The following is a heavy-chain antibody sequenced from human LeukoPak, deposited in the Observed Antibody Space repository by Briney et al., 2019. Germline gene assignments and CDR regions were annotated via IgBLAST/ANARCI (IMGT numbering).Heavy chain of an antibody. Sequence: GGSLRHSCAASGFTFSSHAMSWVRPAPGKGLAWVSAISGSGGSTYYADSVKGRFTLSRDNSKNTLYLQMNSLRAEDTAVYYCAKDFPITYYYDSSGYNWGQGTLVTVSS. J-gene: IGHJ4*02. D-gene: IGHD3-22*01. CDR3: AKDFPITYYYDSSGYN. CDR1: GFTFSSHA. V-gene: IGHV3-23*01. CDR2: ISGSGGST.